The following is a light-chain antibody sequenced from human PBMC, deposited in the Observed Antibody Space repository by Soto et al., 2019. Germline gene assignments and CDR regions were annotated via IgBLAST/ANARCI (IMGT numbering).Light chain of an antibody. CDR1: SGHSSYA. Sequence: QSVLTQSPSASASLGASVKLTCTLSSGHSSYAIAWHQQQPEKGPRYLMKLNSDGSHSKGDGIPDRFSGSSSGAERYLTITSLRCEDEAGYYCKTWGTGIWVFGGGTQLTVI. J-gene: IGLJ3*02. V-gene: IGLV4-69*01. CDR3: KTWGTGIWV. CDR2: LNSDGSH.